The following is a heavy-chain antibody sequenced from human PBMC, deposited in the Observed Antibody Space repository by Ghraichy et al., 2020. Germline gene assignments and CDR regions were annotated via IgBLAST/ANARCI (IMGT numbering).Heavy chain of an antibody. V-gene: IGHV4-59*01. J-gene: IGHJ4*02. CDR1: GGSISRFY. Sequence: SETLSLTCTVSGGSISRFYWNWIRQPPGKGLEWIGYIFYNGNTNYNPSLKSRVTISVDTSKNQFSLRLNSVTAADTAVYYCAREHNSSPYFDYWGQGTLVTVSS. D-gene: IGHD2/OR15-2a*01. CDR3: AREHNSSPYFDY. CDR2: IFYNGNT.